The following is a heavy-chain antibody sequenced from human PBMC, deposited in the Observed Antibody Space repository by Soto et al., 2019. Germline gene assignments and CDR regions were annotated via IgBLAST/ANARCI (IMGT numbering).Heavy chain of an antibody. D-gene: IGHD5-18*01. CDR1: GYTFTSYY. CDR3: ARAREWSSYGPRDAFDI. J-gene: IGHJ3*02. V-gene: IGHV1-46*01. CDR2: INPSGGST. Sequence: QVQLVQSGAEVKKPGASVKVSCKASGYTFTSYYMHCVRQAPGQGLEWMGIINPSGGSTSYAQKFQGRVTMTRDTSTSTVYMELSSLRSEDTAVYYCARAREWSSYGPRDAFDIWGQGTMVTVSS.